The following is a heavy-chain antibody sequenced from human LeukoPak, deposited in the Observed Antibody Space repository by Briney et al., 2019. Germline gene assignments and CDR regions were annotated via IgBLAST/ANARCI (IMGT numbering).Heavy chain of an antibody. J-gene: IGHJ6*02. Sequence: PGGSLRLPCAASGFTFSSYWMHWVRHAPGKGLVWVSRINSDGTTTNYADSVKGRFTISRDNAKNTLFLQMNSLRAEDTAVYYCARGNYYAMDVWGQGTTVTVSS. V-gene: IGHV3-74*01. CDR2: INSDGTTT. CDR3: ARGNYYAMDV. CDR1: GFTFSSYW.